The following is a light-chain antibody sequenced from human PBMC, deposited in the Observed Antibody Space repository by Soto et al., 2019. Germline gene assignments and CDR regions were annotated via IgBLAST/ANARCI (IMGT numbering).Light chain of an antibody. CDR1: SSDVGSYNY. J-gene: IGLJ1*01. Sequence: ALTQPASVSGSPGQSITISCTGTSSDVGSYNYVSWYQHHPGKAPRLMIYASSNRPSGVSHRFSGPRSGNTASLTISGLQAEDEADYYCSSYTSGSTLYVFGTGTKSPS. CDR3: SSYTSGSTLYV. CDR2: ASS. V-gene: IGLV2-14*01.